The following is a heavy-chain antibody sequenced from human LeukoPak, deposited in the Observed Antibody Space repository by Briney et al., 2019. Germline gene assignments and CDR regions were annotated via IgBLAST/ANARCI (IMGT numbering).Heavy chain of an antibody. D-gene: IGHD3-3*01. CDR1: GGSISSYY. CDR3: ARGQGRYDFWSGYYTLYYFDY. CDR2: ISSSGST. V-gene: IGHV4-4*07. J-gene: IGHJ4*02. Sequence: PSETLSLTCTVSGGSISSYYWSWIRRPAGKGLEWIGRISSSGSTYYNPSLKSRVTISVDTSKNQFSLKLSSVTAADTAVYYCARGQGRYDFWSGYYTLYYFDYWGQGTLVTVSS.